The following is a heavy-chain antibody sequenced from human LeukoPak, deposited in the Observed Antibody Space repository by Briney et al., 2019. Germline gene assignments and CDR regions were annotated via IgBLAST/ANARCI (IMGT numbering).Heavy chain of an antibody. V-gene: IGHV3-7*01. CDR2: IKQDGSEK. Sequence: GGSLRLSCAASGFTFSSYWMSWVRQAPGKGLEWVANIKQDGSEKYYVDSVRGRFTISRDNAKNSLYLQMNSLRAEDTAVYYCARVSYGDYVDYWGQGTLVTVSS. CDR3: ARVSYGDYVDY. D-gene: IGHD4-17*01. CDR1: GFTFSSYW. J-gene: IGHJ4*02.